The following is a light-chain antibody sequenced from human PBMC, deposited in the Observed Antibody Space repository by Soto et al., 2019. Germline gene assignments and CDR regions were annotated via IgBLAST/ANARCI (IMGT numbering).Light chain of an antibody. V-gene: IGKV1-5*01. CDR3: QQYNTYWT. CDR2: DVS. J-gene: IGKJ1*01. Sequence: DIQMTQSPSTLSGSVGDRVTITCRASQNIGSWLAWYQQKPGKAPKVLIYDVSNLETGVPSRFSGSGSGTEFTLTISSLQPDDFATYYCQQYNTYWTFGQGTKVDI. CDR1: QNIGSW.